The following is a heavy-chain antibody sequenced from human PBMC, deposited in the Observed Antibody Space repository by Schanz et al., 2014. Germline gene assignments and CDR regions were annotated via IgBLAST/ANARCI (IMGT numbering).Heavy chain of an antibody. D-gene: IGHD6-13*01. CDR3: AGATYSSSWYGGSEYFQH. Sequence: QVQLVQSGAEVKKPGASVKVSCKASGYTFTSYGIIWVRQAPGQGPEWMGWISGYNADTKYAQKVQGRVTMTTDTSTSTAYMELRSLRSDDTAVYYCAGATYSSSWYGGSEYFQHWGQGTLVTVSS. V-gene: IGHV1-18*04. J-gene: IGHJ1*01. CDR1: GYTFTSYG. CDR2: ISGYNADT.